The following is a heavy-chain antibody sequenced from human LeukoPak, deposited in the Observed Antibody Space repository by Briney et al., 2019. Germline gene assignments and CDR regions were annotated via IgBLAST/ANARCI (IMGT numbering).Heavy chain of an antibody. CDR1: DYTFISSG. CDR2: SNTYNGDT. CDR3: ARGEGYGGIYGMDV. D-gene: IGHD4-23*01. V-gene: IGHV1-18*01. J-gene: IGHJ6*02. Sequence: ASVKVSCKASDYTFISSGITWVRQAPGQGLEWMGWSNTYNGDTNYAQKFQGRVTMTADTSTSTSYMELRSLRSDDTAVYYCARGEGYGGIYGMDVWGQGTTVTVSS.